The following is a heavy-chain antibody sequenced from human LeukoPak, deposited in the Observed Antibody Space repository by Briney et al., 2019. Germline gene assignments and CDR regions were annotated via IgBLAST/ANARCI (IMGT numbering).Heavy chain of an antibody. D-gene: IGHD3-3*01. CDR3: ARYYYDFWSGSWFDP. CDR1: GGSISSSSYY. Sequence: SETLSLTCTVSGGSISSSSYYWGWIRQSPGKGLEWIGSIYYSGSTYYNPSLKSRVTISVDTSKNQFSLKLSSVTAADTAVYYCARYYYDFWSGSWFDPWGQGTLVTVSS. V-gene: IGHV4-39*01. J-gene: IGHJ5*02. CDR2: IYYSGST.